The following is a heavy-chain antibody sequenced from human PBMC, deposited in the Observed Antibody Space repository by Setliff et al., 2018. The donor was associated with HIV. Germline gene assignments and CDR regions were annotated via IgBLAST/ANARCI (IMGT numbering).Heavy chain of an antibody. CDR3: ARAPTDYYGMDV. V-gene: IGHV4-59*01. CDR1: GDSLGSYY. Sequence: PSETLSLTCSVSGDSLGSYYWSWIRQPPGKGLEWIGYIYHSGSSNSNPSLKSRVTISGDTSKNQLSLKLSSVTAADTAVYYCARAPTDYYGMDVWGQGTTVTVSS. CDR2: IYHSGSS. J-gene: IGHJ6*02.